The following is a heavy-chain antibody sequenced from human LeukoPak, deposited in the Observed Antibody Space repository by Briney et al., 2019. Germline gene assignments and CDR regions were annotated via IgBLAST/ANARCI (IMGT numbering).Heavy chain of an antibody. D-gene: IGHD3-10*01. Sequence: ASVRVSCKASGYTFTGHYMHWVRQAPGQGLEWMGWINPNSGDTNYAQTFQGRVTMTRATSISTAYMELSRLSFDDTAVYYCAREAVIRGIIITNFDYWGQGTLVTVSS. CDR1: GYTFTGHY. CDR2: INPNSGDT. J-gene: IGHJ4*02. V-gene: IGHV1-2*02. CDR3: AREAVIRGIIITNFDY.